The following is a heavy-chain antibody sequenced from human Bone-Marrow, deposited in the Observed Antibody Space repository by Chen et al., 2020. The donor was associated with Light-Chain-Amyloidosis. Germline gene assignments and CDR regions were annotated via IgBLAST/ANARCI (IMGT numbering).Heavy chain of an antibody. Sequence: EVQLEQSGPEGKKHGESLKISCKGSGYTFPNYWIGWVRQMPGKGLEWMGVIYPDDSDARYSPSFEGQVTISADKSITTAYLQWRSLKASDTAMYYCARRRDGYNFDYWGQGTLVTVSS. J-gene: IGHJ4*02. D-gene: IGHD5-12*01. CDR1: GYTFPNYW. V-gene: IGHV5-51*01. CDR2: IYPDDSDA. CDR3: ARRRDGYNFDY.